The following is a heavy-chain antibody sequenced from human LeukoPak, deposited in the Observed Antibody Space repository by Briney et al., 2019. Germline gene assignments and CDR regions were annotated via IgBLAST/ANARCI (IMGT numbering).Heavy chain of an antibody. CDR3: AKDHRIQLWSYFDY. J-gene: IGHJ4*02. CDR1: GFTFSSYA. CDR2: NSSSGGST. Sequence: GGSLRLSCAASGFTFSSYAMSWVRQAPGKGLEWVSANSSSGGSTYYADSVKGRFTISRDNSKNTLYLQMNSLRAEDTAVYYCAKDHRIQLWSYFDYWGQGTLVTVSS. V-gene: IGHV3-23*01. D-gene: IGHD5-18*01.